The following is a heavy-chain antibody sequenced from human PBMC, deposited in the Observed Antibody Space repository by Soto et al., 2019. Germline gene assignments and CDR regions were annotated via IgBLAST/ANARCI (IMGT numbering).Heavy chain of an antibody. V-gene: IGHV3-23*01. J-gene: IGHJ6*02. CDR1: GFTFSSYA. Sequence: PGGSLRLSCAASGFTFSSYAMSWVRQAPGKGLEWVSAISGSGGSTYYADSVKGRFTISRDNSKNTLYLQMNSLRAEDTAVYYCAKVGVTTSSAYYYRMDVWGQGTTVTVSS. CDR3: AKVGVTTSSAYYYRMDV. CDR2: ISGSGGST. D-gene: IGHD4-4*01.